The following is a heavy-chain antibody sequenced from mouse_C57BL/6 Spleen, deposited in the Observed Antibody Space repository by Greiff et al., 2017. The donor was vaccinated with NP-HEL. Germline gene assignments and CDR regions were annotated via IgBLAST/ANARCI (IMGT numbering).Heavy chain of an antibody. D-gene: IGHD2-5*01. V-gene: IGHV1-22*01. CDR2: INPNNGGT. CDR1: GYTFTDYN. CDR3: ARSAYYSNQGGFYY. Sequence: VQLQQSGPELVKPGASVKMSCKASGYTFTDYNMHWVKQSHGKSLEWIGYINPNNGGTSYNQKFKGKATLTVNKSSSTAYMELRSLTSEDSAVYYCARSAYYSNQGGFYYWGQGTTLTVSS. J-gene: IGHJ2*01.